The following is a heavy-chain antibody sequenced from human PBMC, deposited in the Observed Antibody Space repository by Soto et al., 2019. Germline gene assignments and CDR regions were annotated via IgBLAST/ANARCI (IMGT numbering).Heavy chain of an antibody. CDR3: ARDGADCGGDCYDY. CDR1: GGTFSSYA. D-gene: IGHD2-21*02. J-gene: IGHJ4*02. CDR2: IIPIFGTA. V-gene: IGHV1-69*12. Sequence: QVQLVQSGAEVKKPGSSVKVSCKASGGTFSSYAISWVRQAPGQGLEWMGGIIPIFGTANYAQKFQGRVTSTADEATSTAYMELSSRRSEDTAVYYCARDGADCGGDCYDYWGQGTLVTVSS.